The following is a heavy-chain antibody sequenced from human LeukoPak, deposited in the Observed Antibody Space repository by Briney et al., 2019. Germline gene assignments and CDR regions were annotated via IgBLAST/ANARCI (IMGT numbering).Heavy chain of an antibody. CDR1: GGSISSGGYY. J-gene: IGHJ5*02. V-gene: IGHV4-31*03. Sequence: SETLSLTCTVSGGSISSGGYYWSWIRQHPGKGPEWIGYIYYSGSTYYNPSLKSRVTISVDTSKNQFSLKLSSVTAADTAVYYCARSAQGPPYNWFDPWGQGTLVTVSS. CDR3: ARSAQGPPYNWFDP. CDR2: IYYSGST.